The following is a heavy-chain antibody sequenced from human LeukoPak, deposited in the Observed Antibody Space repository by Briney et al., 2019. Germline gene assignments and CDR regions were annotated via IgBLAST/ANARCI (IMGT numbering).Heavy chain of an antibody. V-gene: IGHV4-4*07. CDR3: ARDLYYDSSGYESWFDP. J-gene: IGHJ5*02. Sequence: SETLSLTCTVSGGSINSYYWSWIRQPAGKGLEWIGRIYTSGSTNYNPSLKSRVTMSVDTSKNQFSLKLSSVTAADTAVYYCARDLYYDSSGYESWFDPWGQGTLVTVSS. CDR2: IYTSGST. D-gene: IGHD3-22*01. CDR1: GGSINSYY.